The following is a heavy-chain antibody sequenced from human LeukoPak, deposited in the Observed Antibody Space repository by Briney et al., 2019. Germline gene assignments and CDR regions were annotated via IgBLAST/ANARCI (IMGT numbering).Heavy chain of an antibody. D-gene: IGHD6-19*01. CDR1: GFTFSSYW. V-gene: IGHV3-7*04. J-gene: IGHJ1*01. Sequence: GGSLRLSCAASGFTFSSYWMSWVRQAPGKRREWVANIKQDGSEKYYVDSVKGRFTISRDNAKNSLYLQMNSLRAEDTAVYYCAGGSGWYHQHEYFQHWGQGTLVTVSP. CDR3: AGGSGWYHQHEYFQH. CDR2: IKQDGSEK.